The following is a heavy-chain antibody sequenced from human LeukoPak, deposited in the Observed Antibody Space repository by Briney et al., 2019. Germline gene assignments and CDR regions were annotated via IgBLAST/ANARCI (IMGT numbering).Heavy chain of an antibody. CDR3: ARHPHFDY. CDR1: GFTFSNYW. V-gene: IGHV3-7*01. Sequence: PGESLRLSCAASGFTFSNYWMSWVRQAPGKGLEWVANIKEDGSEKAYVNSVKGRFTTSRDNTENSLYLQMSSLRAEDTAVYYCARHPHFDYWGQGTLVTVSS. CDR2: IKEDGSEK. J-gene: IGHJ4*02.